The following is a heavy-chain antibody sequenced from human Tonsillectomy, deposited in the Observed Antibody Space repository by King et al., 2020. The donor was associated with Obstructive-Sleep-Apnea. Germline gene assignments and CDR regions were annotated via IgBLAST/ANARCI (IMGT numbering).Heavy chain of an antibody. CDR2: IYYSGST. CDR1: VGSISSGDYY. CDR3: ARRDGYNEFPYCSFDL. Sequence: VQLQESGPGLVKPSQTLSLTCTVSVGSISSGDYYWSWIRQPPGKGLEWLGYIYYSGSTYYNPSLKSRVTISVDTSKNQFSLKLSSVTAADTAVYYCARRDGYNEFPYCSFDLWGRGTLVTVSS. V-gene: IGHV4-30-4*01. D-gene: IGHD5-24*01. J-gene: IGHJ2*01.